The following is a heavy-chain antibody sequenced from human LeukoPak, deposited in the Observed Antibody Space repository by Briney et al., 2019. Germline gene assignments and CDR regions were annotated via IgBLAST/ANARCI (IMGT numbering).Heavy chain of an antibody. Sequence: GGSLRLSCAASGFTFSSNAMTWVRQAPGKGLEWVSTISATGGSTYYADSVKGRFTISRANSKNTLFLQMNSLRAEDTAVYFCAKGSSGWPNDAFDIWGQGTMVTVSS. D-gene: IGHD6-19*01. CDR3: AKGSSGWPNDAFDI. CDR1: GFTFSSNA. CDR2: ISATGGST. J-gene: IGHJ3*02. V-gene: IGHV3-23*01.